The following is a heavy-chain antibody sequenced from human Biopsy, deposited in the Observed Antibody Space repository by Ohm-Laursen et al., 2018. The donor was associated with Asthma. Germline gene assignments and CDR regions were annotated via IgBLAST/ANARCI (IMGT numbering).Heavy chain of an antibody. Sequence: SLRLSCAASGFTFSSYAMHWVRQAPGKGLEWVAVISYDGSNKYYTDSVKGRFTISRDNSKNTLYLQMNSLRAEDTAVYYCARDAWELQKPYAYYFDYWGQGTLATVSS. CDR2: ISYDGSNK. CDR3: ARDAWELQKPYAYYFDY. V-gene: IGHV3-30-3*01. D-gene: IGHD1-26*01. CDR1: GFTFSSYA. J-gene: IGHJ4*02.